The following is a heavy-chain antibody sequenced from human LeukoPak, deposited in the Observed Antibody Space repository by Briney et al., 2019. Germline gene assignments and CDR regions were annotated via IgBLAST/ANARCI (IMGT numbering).Heavy chain of an antibody. V-gene: IGHV1-2*02. D-gene: IGHD3-22*01. CDR1: GYTFTGYY. CDR2: INPNSGGT. CDR3: ARDTRLHYYDSSGYYYVSFRWRGL. J-gene: IGHJ3*01. Sequence: ASVKVSCKASGYTFTGYYMHWVRQAPGQGLEWMGWINPNSGGTNYAQKFRGRVTMTRDMSTSTVYMELSSLRSEDTAVYYCARDTRLHYYDSSGYYYVSFRWRGLWGQGTMVTVSS.